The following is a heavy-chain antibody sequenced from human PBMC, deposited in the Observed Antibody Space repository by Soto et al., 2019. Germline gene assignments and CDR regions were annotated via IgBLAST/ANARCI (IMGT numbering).Heavy chain of an antibody. Sequence: SETLSLTCTVSGGSISSGDYYWSWIRQPPGKGLEWIGYIYYSGSTYYNPSLKSRVTISVDTSKNQFSLKLSSVTAADTAVYYCARERGERRGYSYGAPWDDPHYYYYGMDVWGQGTTVTVSS. D-gene: IGHD5-18*01. V-gene: IGHV4-30-4*01. J-gene: IGHJ6*02. CDR2: IYYSGST. CDR1: GGSISSGDYY. CDR3: ARERGERRGYSYGAPWDDPHYYYYGMDV.